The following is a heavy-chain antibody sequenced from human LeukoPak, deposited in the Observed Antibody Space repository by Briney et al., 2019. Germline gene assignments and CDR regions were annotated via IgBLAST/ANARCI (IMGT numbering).Heavy chain of an antibody. D-gene: IGHD5-12*01. CDR2: ISAYNGNS. V-gene: IGHV1-18*04. Sequence: GASVKVSCKASGYTFTSYYMHWVRQAPGQGLEWMGWISAYNGNSNYAQKLQGRVTMTTDTSTSTAYMELRSLRSDDTAVYYCARDRSSGYDYGIRGAFDDWGQGTLVTVSS. J-gene: IGHJ4*02. CDR1: GYTFTSYY. CDR3: ARDRSSGYDYGIRGAFDD.